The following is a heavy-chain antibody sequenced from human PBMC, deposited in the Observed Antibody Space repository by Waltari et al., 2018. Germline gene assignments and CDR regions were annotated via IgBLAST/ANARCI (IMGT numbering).Heavy chain of an antibody. D-gene: IGHD3-16*01. V-gene: IGHV3-30-3*01. CDR2: ISYDGSNK. CDR3: ARGLGLLYYYYYGMDV. J-gene: IGHJ6*02. Sequence: QVQLVESGGGVVQPGRSLRLSCAASGFTFSSYAMHWVRQAPGKGLEGVAVISYDGSNKSYADSVKGRFTISRDNSKNTLYLQMNSLRAEATAVYYCARGLGLLYYYYYGMDVWGQGTTVTVSS. CDR1: GFTFSSYA.